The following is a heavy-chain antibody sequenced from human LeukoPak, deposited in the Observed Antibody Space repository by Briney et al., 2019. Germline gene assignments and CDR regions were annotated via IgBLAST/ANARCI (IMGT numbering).Heavy chain of an antibody. J-gene: IGHJ3*02. CDR3: ASGGRYYDILTGGDDAFDI. D-gene: IGHD3-9*01. CDR2: IYHSGST. CDR1: GYSISSGYY. Sequence: SETLSLTCTVSGYSISSGYYWGWIRQPPGQGLEWIGSIYHSGSTYYNPSLKSRVTISVDTSKKQFSLKLSSVTAADTAVYYCASGGRYYDILTGGDDAFDIWGQGTMVTVSS. V-gene: IGHV4-38-2*02.